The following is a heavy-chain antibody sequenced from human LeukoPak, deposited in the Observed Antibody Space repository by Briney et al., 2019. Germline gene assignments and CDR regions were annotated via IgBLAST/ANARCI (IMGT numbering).Heavy chain of an antibody. J-gene: IGHJ4*02. CDR2: IIPIFGIA. D-gene: IGHD4-17*01. CDR1: GGTFSSYA. V-gene: IGHV1-69*04. Sequence: GASVKVSCKASGGTFSSYAISWVRQATGQGLECMGRIIPIFGIATYAQKFQGRVTITADKSTSTAYMELSSLRSEDTAVYYCARVVTVTTWQSFDYWGQGTLVTVSS. CDR3: ARVVTVTTWQSFDY.